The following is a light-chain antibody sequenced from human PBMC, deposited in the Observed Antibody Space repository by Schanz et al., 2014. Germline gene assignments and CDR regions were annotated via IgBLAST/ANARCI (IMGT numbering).Light chain of an antibody. CDR1: SRDIGKYNY. J-gene: IGLJ3*02. Sequence: QSALTQPPSASGSPGQSVTISCTGTSRDIGKYNYVSWYQQHPGKAPKLLIYDVTERPSGVPDRFSGSKSGTSASLAISGLRSEDEGAYYCATWDDSLSGWVFGGGTKLTVL. V-gene: IGLV2-8*01. CDR3: ATWDDSLSGWV. CDR2: DVT.